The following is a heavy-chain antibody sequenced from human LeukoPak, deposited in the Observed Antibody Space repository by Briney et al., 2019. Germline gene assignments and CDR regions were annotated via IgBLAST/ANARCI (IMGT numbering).Heavy chain of an antibody. CDR3: ASQSSSGWVHDY. Sequence: SETLSLTCAVSGAFITDSNWWTWVRQPPGKGLEWIGEIYRSGSTNYNPSLKSRVTISVDTSKNQFSLKLSSVTAADTAVYYCASQSSSGWVHDYWGQGTLVTVSS. J-gene: IGHJ4*02. V-gene: IGHV4-4*02. CDR2: IYRSGST. D-gene: IGHD6-19*01. CDR1: GAFITDSNW.